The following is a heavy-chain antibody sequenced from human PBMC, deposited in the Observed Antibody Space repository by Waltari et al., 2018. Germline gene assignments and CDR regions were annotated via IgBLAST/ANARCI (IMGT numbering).Heavy chain of an antibody. D-gene: IGHD6-13*01. Sequence: QVQLVQSGAEVQKPGASVKVSCKASGYTFTGYYMHWVRQAPGQGLEWMGWINPNSGGTNYAQKFQGRVTMTRHTSISTAYMELSRLRSDDTAVYYCTSLEYSSSWYSGDWGQGTLVTVSS. CDR1: GYTFTGYY. CDR2: INPNSGGT. J-gene: IGHJ4*02. V-gene: IGHV1-2*02. CDR3: TSLEYSSSWYSGD.